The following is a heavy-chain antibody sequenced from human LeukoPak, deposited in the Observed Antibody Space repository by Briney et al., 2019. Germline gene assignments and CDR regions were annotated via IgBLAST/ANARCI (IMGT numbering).Heavy chain of an antibody. Sequence: GASVKVSCKASGYTFTGYYMHWVRQAPGQGLEWMGWINPNSGGTNYAQKFQGRVTMTRDTSISTAYMELSRLRSDDTAVYYCARDRITMVRGVIAGGGMVYWGQGTLVTVSS. J-gene: IGHJ4*02. V-gene: IGHV1-2*02. CDR3: ARDRITMVRGVIAGGGMVY. CDR1: GYTFTGYY. CDR2: INPNSGGT. D-gene: IGHD3-10*01.